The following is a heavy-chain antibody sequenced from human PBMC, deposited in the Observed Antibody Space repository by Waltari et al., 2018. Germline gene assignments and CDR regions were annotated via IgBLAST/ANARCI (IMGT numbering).Heavy chain of an antibody. CDR3: ARDESSSGRFDY. V-gene: IGHV3-30-3*01. CDR2: ISYDGSNK. J-gene: IGHJ4*02. Sequence: QVQLVESGGGVVQPGRSLRLSCAASGFTFSSYAMHWVPQAPGKGLEWVAVISYDGSNKYYADSVKGRFTISRDNSKNTLYLQMNSLRAEDTAVYYCARDESSSGRFDYWGQGTLVTVSS. D-gene: IGHD6-19*01. CDR1: GFTFSSYA.